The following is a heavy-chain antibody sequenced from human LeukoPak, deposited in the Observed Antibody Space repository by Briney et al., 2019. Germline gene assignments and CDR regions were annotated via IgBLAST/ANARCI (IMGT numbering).Heavy chain of an antibody. D-gene: IGHD6-6*01. CDR3: ARKTIAARSPFDY. J-gene: IGHJ4*02. CDR1: GGTFSSYA. V-gene: IGHV1-69*05. Sequence: SVKVSCKASGGTFSSYAISWVRQAPGQGLEWMGGIIPIFGTANYAQKFQGRVTITTDESTSTAYMELSSLRSEDTAVYYCARKTIAARSPFDYWGQGTLVTVSS. CDR2: IIPIFGTA.